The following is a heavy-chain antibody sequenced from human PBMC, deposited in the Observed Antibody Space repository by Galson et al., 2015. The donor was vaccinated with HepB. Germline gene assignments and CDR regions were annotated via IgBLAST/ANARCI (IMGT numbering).Heavy chain of an antibody. J-gene: IGHJ6*02. Sequence: SLRLSCAASGFTFSSYGMHWVRQAPGKGLEWVAVISYDGSNKYYADSVKGRFTISRDNSKNTLYLQMNSLRGEDTAVYYCAKGVAFDSGTGMDVWGQGTTVTVSS. D-gene: IGHD3-10*01. V-gene: IGHV3-30*18. CDR2: ISYDGSNK. CDR1: GFTFSSYG. CDR3: AKGVAFDSGTGMDV.